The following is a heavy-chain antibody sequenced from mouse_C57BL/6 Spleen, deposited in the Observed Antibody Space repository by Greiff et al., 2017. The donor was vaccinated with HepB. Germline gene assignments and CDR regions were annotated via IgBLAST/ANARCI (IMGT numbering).Heavy chain of an antibody. J-gene: IGHJ3*01. Sequence: QVQLQQPGAELVKPGASVKVSCKASGYTFTSYWMHWVKQRPGQGLEWIGRIHPSDSDTNYNQKFKGKATLTVDTSSSTAYMQLSSLTSEDSAVYYCAFNWDENGFAYWGQGTLVTVSA. CDR3: AFNWDENGFAY. CDR1: GYTFTSYW. CDR2: IHPSDSDT. D-gene: IGHD4-1*01. V-gene: IGHV1-74*01.